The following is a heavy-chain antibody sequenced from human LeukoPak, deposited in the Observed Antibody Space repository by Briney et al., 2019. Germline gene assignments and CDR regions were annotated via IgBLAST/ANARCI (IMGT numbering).Heavy chain of an antibody. V-gene: IGHV3-23*01. D-gene: IGHD5-18*01. J-gene: IGHJ4*02. CDR1: GFTFSSYA. Sequence: GGSLRLSCAASGFTFSSYAMSWVRQAPGKGLEWVSSTSRSGGSTYYADSVKGRFIMSRDDFKNTVYVQMNSLRVEDTAIYYCAKLNSGYSYGAPDYWGQGTLVTVSS. CDR3: AKLNSGYSYGAPDY. CDR2: TSRSGGST.